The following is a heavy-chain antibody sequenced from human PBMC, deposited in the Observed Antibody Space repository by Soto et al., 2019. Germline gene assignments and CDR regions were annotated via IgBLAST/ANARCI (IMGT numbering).Heavy chain of an antibody. D-gene: IGHD3-22*01. CDR2: INHSGST. CDR3: ARGPLLDYYDSSGYNTDLDY. Sequence: SETLSLTCAVYGGSFSGYYWSWIRQPPGKGLEWIGEINHSGSTNYNPSLKSRVAISVDTSKNQFSLKLSSVTAADTAVYYCARGPLLDYYDSSGYNTDLDYWGQGTLVTVSS. J-gene: IGHJ4*02. CDR1: GGSFSGYY. V-gene: IGHV4-34*01.